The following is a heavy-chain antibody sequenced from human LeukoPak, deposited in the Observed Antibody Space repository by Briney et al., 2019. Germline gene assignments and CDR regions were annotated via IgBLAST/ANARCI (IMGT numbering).Heavy chain of an antibody. V-gene: IGHV3-30*18. Sequence: PGRSLRLSCAASGFTFSSYGMHWVRQAPGKGLEWVAVISYDGSNKYYADSVKGRFTISRDNSKNTLHLQMNSLRAEDTAVYYCAKSSGRDGYNFAGAYWGQGTLVTVSS. J-gene: IGHJ4*02. CDR1: GFTFSSYG. CDR2: ISYDGSNK. CDR3: AKSSGRDGYNFAGAY. D-gene: IGHD5-24*01.